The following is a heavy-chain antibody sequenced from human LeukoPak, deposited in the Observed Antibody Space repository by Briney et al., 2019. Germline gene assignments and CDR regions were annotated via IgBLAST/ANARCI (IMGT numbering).Heavy chain of an antibody. CDR2: INPNSGT. V-gene: IGHV1-2*02. Sequence: EASVTVSCKASGYTFTNYHINWVRQAPGQGLEWMGWINPNSGTNYAQKFQGRVTMTRDTSISTAYMELTRLTSDDTAVYYCARNRWMDYWGQGTLVTVSS. D-gene: IGHD1-1*01. CDR1: GYTFTNYH. J-gene: IGHJ4*02. CDR3: ARNRWMDY.